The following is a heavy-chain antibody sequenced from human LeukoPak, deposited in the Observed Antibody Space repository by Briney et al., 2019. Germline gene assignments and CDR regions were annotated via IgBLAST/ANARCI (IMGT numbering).Heavy chain of an antibody. CDR2: IFPDGQT. Sequence: GGSLRLSCALSGLTVNDNYMSWVRQAPGKGLEWVSLIFPDGQTYYADFVQGRFSISRDMSRNSLFLDMSSLRAEDTAVFFCARANPVYGDFDYWGQGTLVTVSS. V-gene: IGHV3-53*01. CDR1: GLTVNDNY. D-gene: IGHD4-17*01. CDR3: ARANPVYGDFDY. J-gene: IGHJ4*02.